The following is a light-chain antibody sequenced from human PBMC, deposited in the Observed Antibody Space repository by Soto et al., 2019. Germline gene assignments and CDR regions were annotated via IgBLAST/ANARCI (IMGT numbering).Light chain of an antibody. Sequence: EIVLTQSPGTLSLSPGERATLSCRASQSISSSDLAWYQHRPGQAPRLLIYAASSRATGIPVRFSGSGSGTDFTLSISRLEPEDFAVYYCQQYGSSPYTFAQGTKLDIK. CDR2: AAS. V-gene: IGKV3-20*01. CDR1: QSISSSD. CDR3: QQYGSSPYT. J-gene: IGKJ2*01.